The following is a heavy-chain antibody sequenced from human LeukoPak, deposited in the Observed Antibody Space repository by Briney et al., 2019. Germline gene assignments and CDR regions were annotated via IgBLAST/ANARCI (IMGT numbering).Heavy chain of an antibody. CDR3: ARDQEGFDY. CDR1: GYTFTSYG. Sequence: ASVKVSCKASGYTFTSYGISWVRQAPGQGLEWMGMIYPKDGSTSYAQKFQGRVTVTRDTSTSTVHMELSGLRSEDTAVYYCARDQEGFDYWGQGTLVTVSS. V-gene: IGHV1-46*01. CDR2: IYPKDGST. J-gene: IGHJ4*02.